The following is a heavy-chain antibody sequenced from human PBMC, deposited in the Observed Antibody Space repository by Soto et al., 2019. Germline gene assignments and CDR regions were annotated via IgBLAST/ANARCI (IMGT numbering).Heavy chain of an antibody. CDR2: IYYSGST. CDR3: ARVLGLLEGDYGDFGPTFDP. V-gene: IGHV4-59*01. J-gene: IGHJ5*02. D-gene: IGHD4-17*01. CDR1: GGSISSYY. Sequence: SETLSLTCTVSGGSISSYYWSWIRQPPGKGLEWIGYIYYSGSTNYNPSLKSRVNISVDTSKNQFSLKLSSVTAADTAVYYCARVLGLLEGDYGDFGPTFDPWGQGTLVTVSS.